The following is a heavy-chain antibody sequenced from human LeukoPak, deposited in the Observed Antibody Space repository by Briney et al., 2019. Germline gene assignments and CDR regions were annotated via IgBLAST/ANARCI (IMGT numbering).Heavy chain of an antibody. CDR1: GASFSSGDQY. Sequence: SETLSLTCTVSGASFSSGDQYWNWIRQSPGKGLEWLGSIHTSGTLYKNPSLESRVSMSMDTSKNQFSLNLNSVTAADTAVYFCSRGLDSRKLGYWGQGTLVTVSS. V-gene: IGHV4-31*03. J-gene: IGHJ4*02. CDR2: IHTSGTL. D-gene: IGHD3-22*01. CDR3: SRGLDSRKLGY.